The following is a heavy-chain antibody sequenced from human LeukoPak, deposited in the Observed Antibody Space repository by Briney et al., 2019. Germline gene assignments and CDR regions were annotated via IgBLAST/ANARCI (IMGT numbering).Heavy chain of an antibody. Sequence: PGGSLRLSCAASGFTVSSNYMSWVRQAPGKGLEWVSVIYSGGSTYYADSVKGRFTISKDNSTNTLYLQMSSLGAEDTAVYYCARGQGSGYSRVDSWGQGTLVTVSS. D-gene: IGHD3-22*01. CDR1: GFTVSSNY. V-gene: IGHV3-53*01. CDR3: ARGQGSGYSRVDS. J-gene: IGHJ4*02. CDR2: IYSGGST.